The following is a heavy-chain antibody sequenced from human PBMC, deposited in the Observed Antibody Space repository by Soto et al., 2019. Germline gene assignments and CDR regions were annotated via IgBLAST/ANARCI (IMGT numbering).Heavy chain of an antibody. J-gene: IGHJ5*02. CDR2: ISADGRST. CDR3: ARIPTLYYDSRAFYGLFDP. Sequence: EVQLLESGGDLVQPGGSLRLSCVASGFRFSDYSMSWVRQGPGRGLEWVSVISADGRSTYFADSVKGRFTISRDNFNNTLNLQMHSLRAEDTAVYHCARIPTLYYDSRAFYGLFDPWGQGTRVTVTA. CDR1: GFRFSDYS. D-gene: IGHD3-22*01. V-gene: IGHV3-23*01.